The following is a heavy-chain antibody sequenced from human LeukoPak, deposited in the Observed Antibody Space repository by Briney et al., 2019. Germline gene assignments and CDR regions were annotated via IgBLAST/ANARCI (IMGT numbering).Heavy chain of an antibody. CDR3: VKWGDYDVLTNYYVPDY. Sequence: GGSLRLSCVASGFTFSSYGMHWVRQAPGKGLEXXXXISYDGSNKYYADSVKGRFTISRDNSKNTLYLQMNSLRAEDTAVHYCVKWGDYDVLTNYYVPDYWGEGSLVTVSS. V-gene: IGHV3-30*18. CDR2: ISYDGSNK. J-gene: IGHJ4*02. D-gene: IGHD3-9*01. CDR1: GFTFSSYG.